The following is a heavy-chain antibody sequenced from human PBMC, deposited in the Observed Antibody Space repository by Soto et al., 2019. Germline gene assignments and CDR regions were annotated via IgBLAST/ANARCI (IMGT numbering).Heavy chain of an antibody. CDR2: ISYDGTNQ. J-gene: IGHJ4*02. CDR3: AKDSDSGIIIYYFDS. CDR1: GFTFSNYA. V-gene: IGHV3-30*04. Sequence: QVQLMESGGGVVQPGRSLRLSCGASGFTFSNYAIHWVRHAPGKGLEWVAVISYDGTNQYYADSLKGRFIISRDNSKNTVYLQMNSLRPEDTAVYYCAKDSDSGIIIYYFDSWGRGTLVTVTS. D-gene: IGHD3-10*01.